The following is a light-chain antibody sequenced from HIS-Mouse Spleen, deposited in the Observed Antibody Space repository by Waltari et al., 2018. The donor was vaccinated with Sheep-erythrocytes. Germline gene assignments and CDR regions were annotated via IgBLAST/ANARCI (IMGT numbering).Light chain of an antibody. CDR2: DVS. J-gene: IGLJ3*02. CDR1: RSDVGVYNY. Sequence: QSALTQPRSVSGSPGQSVTISCTGTRSDVGVYNYVSWYQQHPGKAPKLMIYDVSKRPSGVPDRFSGSKSGNTASLTISGLQAEDEADYYCCSYAGSYTFWVFGGGTKLTVL. CDR3: CSYAGSYTFWV. V-gene: IGLV2-11*02.